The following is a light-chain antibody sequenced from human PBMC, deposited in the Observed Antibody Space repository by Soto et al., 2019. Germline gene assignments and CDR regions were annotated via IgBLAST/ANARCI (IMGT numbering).Light chain of an antibody. V-gene: IGKV3-11*01. CDR1: QSVGSH. CDR3: QPYNNWPLT. CDR2: DAS. J-gene: IGKJ4*01. Sequence: EIVLTQSPVTLSLSPGERATLSCRASQSVGSHLAWYQQKPGQAPRLLIHDASSRVTGVPARFTGSGSGTDFTLTIAGLEPEDFAIYYCQPYNNWPLTFGGGTKVESK.